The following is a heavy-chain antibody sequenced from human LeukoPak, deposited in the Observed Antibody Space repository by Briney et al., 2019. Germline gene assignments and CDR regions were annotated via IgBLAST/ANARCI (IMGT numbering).Heavy chain of an antibody. Sequence: SETLSLTCPVSGGSISSNDYYWSWIRQPPGKGLEWIGYIYHSGSTKYNPSLKSRVTISIDTSKNQFSLKLSSVTAADTAAYYCARQGGSPSNLDYWGQGTLVTVSS. CDR2: IYHSGST. CDR3: ARQGGSPSNLDY. D-gene: IGHD1-26*01. J-gene: IGHJ4*02. CDR1: GGSISSNDYY. V-gene: IGHV4-61*05.